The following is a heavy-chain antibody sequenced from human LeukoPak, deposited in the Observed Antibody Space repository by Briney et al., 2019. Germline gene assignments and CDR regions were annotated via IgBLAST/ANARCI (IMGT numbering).Heavy chain of an antibody. CDR1: GYSFTSYW. CDR2: IYPGDSDT. J-gene: IGHJ3*02. CDR3: ARPRFGVVMPPNDAFDI. D-gene: IGHD3-3*01. Sequence: GESLKISCKGSGYSFTSYWVGWVRQMPGKGLEWMGIIYPGDSDTRYSPSFQGQVTISVDKSISTAYLQWRSLKASDTAIYYCARPRFGVVMPPNDAFDIWGQGTMVTVSS. V-gene: IGHV5-51*01.